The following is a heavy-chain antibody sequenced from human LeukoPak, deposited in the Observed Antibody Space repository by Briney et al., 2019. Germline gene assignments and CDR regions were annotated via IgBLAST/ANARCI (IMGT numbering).Heavy chain of an antibody. Sequence: PGGSLRLSCAASAFTFSAYWIHWVRQAPGKGLVWLSRINSDGSSTTYADSVKGRFTISRDNAKNTLYLQMNSLRAEDTAVYYCARVGHDSSGLVTFDIWGQGTMVTVSS. CDR1: AFTFSAYW. CDR3: ARVGHDSSGLVTFDI. J-gene: IGHJ3*02. D-gene: IGHD3-22*01. CDR2: INSDGSST. V-gene: IGHV3-74*01.